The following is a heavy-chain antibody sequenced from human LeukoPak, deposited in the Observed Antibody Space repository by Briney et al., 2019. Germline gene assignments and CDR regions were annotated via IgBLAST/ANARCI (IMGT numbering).Heavy chain of an antibody. CDR1: GFTFSSYE. CDR3: ARVGLGGSLS. Sequence: GGSPRLSCAASGFTFSSYEMNWVRQPPGKGLEWVSYISSSGSTIYYADSVKGRLTISRDNAKNSLYLQMNSLRAEDTAVYYCARVGLGGSLSWGQGTLVTVSS. V-gene: IGHV3-48*03. CDR2: ISSSGSTI. J-gene: IGHJ5*02. D-gene: IGHD1-26*01.